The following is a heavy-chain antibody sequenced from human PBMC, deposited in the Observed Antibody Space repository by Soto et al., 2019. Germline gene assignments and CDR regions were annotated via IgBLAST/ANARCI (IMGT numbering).Heavy chain of an antibody. J-gene: IGHJ6*02. CDR1: GYTFTSYG. V-gene: IGHV1-18*04. Sequence: QVQLVQSGAEVKKPGASVKVSCKASGYTFTSYGISWVRQAPGQGLEWMGWISAYNGNTNYAQKLQGRVTMTTDTATSTAYMELRSLRSDDTALYYCARDEGAAACILRYYYYYYGMDVWGQGTTVTVSS. CDR2: ISAYNGNT. D-gene: IGHD6-13*01. CDR3: ARDEGAAACILRYYYYYYGMDV.